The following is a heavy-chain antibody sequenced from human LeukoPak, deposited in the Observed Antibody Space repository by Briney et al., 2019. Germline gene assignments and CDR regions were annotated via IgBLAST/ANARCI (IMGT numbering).Heavy chain of an antibody. CDR2: ISYDGSSK. D-gene: IGHD5-18*01. CDR1: GFTFSTYA. CDR3: ARARSSYGYGDAFDI. J-gene: IGHJ3*02. Sequence: GGSLRLSCAASGFTFSTYAMHWVRQAPGKGLEWVAVISYDGSSKYYADSVKGRFTISRDNSKNTLYLQMNSLRAEDTAVYYCARARSSYGYGDAFDIWGQGTMVAVSS. V-gene: IGHV3-30*04.